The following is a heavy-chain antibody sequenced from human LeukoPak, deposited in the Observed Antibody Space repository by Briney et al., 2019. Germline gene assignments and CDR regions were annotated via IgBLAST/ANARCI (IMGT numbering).Heavy chain of an antibody. CDR2: IYHSGST. CDR3: ARDMYSSGWNKGGYYYYYMDV. D-gene: IGHD6-19*01. CDR1: GYSISSGYY. V-gene: IGHV4-38-2*02. Sequence: PSETLSLTCNVSGYSISSGYYWAWIRQSPGKGLEWIGSIYHSGSTYYNPSLKSRVTMSVDTSKNQFSLKLSSVTAADTAVYYCARDMYSSGWNKGGYYYYYMDVWGKGTTVTISS. J-gene: IGHJ6*03.